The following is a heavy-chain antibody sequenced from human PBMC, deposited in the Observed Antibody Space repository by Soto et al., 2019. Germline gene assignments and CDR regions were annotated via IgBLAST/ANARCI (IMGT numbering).Heavy chain of an antibody. V-gene: IGHV3-23*01. CDR1: GFTFSSYA. CDR3: AKSGTGTRKVAAYFYY. D-gene: IGHD1-7*01. Sequence: PGGSLRLSCAASGFTFSSYAMSWVRQAPGKGLEWVSAISGSGGSTYYADSVKGRFTISRDNSENTLYLQMNSLRAEDTAVYYCAKSGTGTRKVAAYFYYWGQGTLVTVSS. J-gene: IGHJ4*02. CDR2: ISGSGGST.